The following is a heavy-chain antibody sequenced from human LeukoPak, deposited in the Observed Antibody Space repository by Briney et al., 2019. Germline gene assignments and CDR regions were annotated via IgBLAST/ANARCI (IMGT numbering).Heavy chain of an antibody. V-gene: IGHV1-18*01. CDR2: ISAYNGDT. J-gene: IGHJ5*02. D-gene: IGHD3-10*01. CDR3: AREVLWFGELSPTWFDP. Sequence: ASVKVSCKASGYTFTSYGITWVRQAPGQGLEWMGWISAYNGDTNYAQKLQGRVTMTTDTSTSTAYMELRRLRSEDTAVYYCAREVLWFGELSPTWFDPWGQGTLVTVSS. CDR1: GYTFTSYG.